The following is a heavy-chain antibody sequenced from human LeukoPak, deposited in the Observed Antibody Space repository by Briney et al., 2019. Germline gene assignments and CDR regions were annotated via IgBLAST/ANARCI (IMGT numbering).Heavy chain of an antibody. D-gene: IGHD4-17*01. V-gene: IGHV3-9*01. J-gene: IGHJ4*02. Sequence: GGSLRLSCAASGFPFSSYAMSWARLPPGKGLEGVSGISWNSGRIGYADSVKGRFTISRDNAENSLYLQMNSLRTEDTALYYCVKDGGDYGDYSYYFDYWGQGTLVTVSS. CDR1: GFPFSSYA. CDR3: VKDGGDYGDYSYYFDY. CDR2: ISWNSGRI.